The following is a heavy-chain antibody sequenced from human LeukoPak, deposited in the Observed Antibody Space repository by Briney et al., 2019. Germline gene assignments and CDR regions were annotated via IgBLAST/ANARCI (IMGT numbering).Heavy chain of an antibody. CDR1: GGTFISYA. Sequence: SVKVSCKASGGTFISYAISWVRQAPGQGLEWMGGIIPIFGTANYAQKFQGRVTITTDESTSTAYMELSSLRSEDTAVYYCASLNSYGKKYYFDYWGQGTLVTVSS. D-gene: IGHD5-18*01. J-gene: IGHJ4*02. CDR3: ASLNSYGKKYYFDY. V-gene: IGHV1-69*05. CDR2: IIPIFGTA.